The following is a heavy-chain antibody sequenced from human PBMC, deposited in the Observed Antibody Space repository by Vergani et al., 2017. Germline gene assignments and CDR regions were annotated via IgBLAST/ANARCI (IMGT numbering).Heavy chain of an antibody. V-gene: IGHV3-33*03. J-gene: IGHJ2*01. CDR1: GFTVTNYA. D-gene: IGHD2-2*01. CDR3: AKDPGFGSSSTCYRNYYFDL. CDR2: IWHDGGNK. Sequence: QVQLVESGGGVVQPGRSLRLSCVMSGFTVTNYAIFWVRQAPGKGLEWVSVIWHDGGNKHFADSVAGRFAISRDDSKKTVYLEMTNLRAEDTAVYYCAKDPGFGSSSTCYRNYYFDLWGRGTLVTVSS.